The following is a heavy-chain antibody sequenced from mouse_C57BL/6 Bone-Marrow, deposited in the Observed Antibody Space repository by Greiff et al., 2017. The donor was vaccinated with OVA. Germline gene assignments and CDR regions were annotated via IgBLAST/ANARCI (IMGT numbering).Heavy chain of an antibody. CDR3: VRHGNNYWYFDV. V-gene: IGHV10-1*01. CDR1: GFSFNTYA. CDR2: IRSKSNNYAT. Sequence: EVKLVESGGGLVQPKGSLKLSCAASGFSFNTYAMNWVRQAPGKGLEWVARIRSKSNNYATYYADSVKDRFTISRDDSESMLYLQMNNLKTEDTAMYYCVRHGNNYWYFDVWGTGTTVTVSS. J-gene: IGHJ1*03. D-gene: IGHD2-1*01.